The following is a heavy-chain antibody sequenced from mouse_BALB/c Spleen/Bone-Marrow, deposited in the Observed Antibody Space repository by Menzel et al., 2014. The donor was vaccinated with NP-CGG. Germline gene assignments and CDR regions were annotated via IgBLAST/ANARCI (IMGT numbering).Heavy chain of an antibody. CDR2: IYPGDGDT. CDR3: ARSDGYRALDY. Sequence: VQLQESGPELVKPGASVRISCKASGYAFSNSWMNWVKQRPGQGLEWIGRIYPGDGDTYYNGKFKGKATPTADKSSSTAYMQLSSLTSVDSAVYFCARSDGYRALDYWGQGTSVTVS. D-gene: IGHD2-3*01. V-gene: IGHV1-82*01. J-gene: IGHJ4*01. CDR1: GYAFSNSW.